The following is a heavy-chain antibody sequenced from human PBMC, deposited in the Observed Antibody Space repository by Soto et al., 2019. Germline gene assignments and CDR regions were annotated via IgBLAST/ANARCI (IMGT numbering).Heavy chain of an antibody. J-gene: IGHJ4*02. CDR1: GGSISSYY. D-gene: IGHD4-17*01. Sequence: SEPLSHTCPVSGGSISSYYWSWIRKPAGKGLEWIGRIYTSGSTNYNPSLKSRVTMSVDTSKNQFSLKLSSVTAADTAVYYCARDRYGDPLWGQDDFDYWGQGTLVTVSS. CDR3: ARDRYGDPLWGQDDFDY. CDR2: IYTSGST. V-gene: IGHV4-4*07.